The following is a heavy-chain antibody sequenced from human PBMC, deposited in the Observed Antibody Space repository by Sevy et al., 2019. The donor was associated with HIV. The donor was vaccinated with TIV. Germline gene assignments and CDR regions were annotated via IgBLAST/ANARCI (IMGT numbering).Heavy chain of an antibody. CDR3: ASSDPYCGGDCYYYFDY. CDR1: GGSISSYY. D-gene: IGHD2-21*02. Sequence: SETLSLTCTVSGGSISSYYWSWIRQPPGKGLEWIGYIYYSGSTNYNPSLKSRVTISVDTSKNQFSLKLSSVTAADTVVYYCASSDPYCGGDCYYYFDYWGQGTLVTVSS. V-gene: IGHV4-59*01. J-gene: IGHJ4*02. CDR2: IYYSGST.